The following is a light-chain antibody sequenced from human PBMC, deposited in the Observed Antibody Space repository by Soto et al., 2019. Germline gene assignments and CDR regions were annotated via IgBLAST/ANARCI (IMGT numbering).Light chain of an antibody. V-gene: IGKV1-5*03. CDR2: KAS. CDR1: QSISSW. CDR3: HQYNSYPVT. Sequence: DIQMTQSPSTLSASVGDRVTITCRASQSISSWLAWYQQKPGKAPKLLIYKASSLESGVPSRFSGSGSGTEFTLTISSLQPDDSATYYCHQYNSYPVTFGQGTKVEIK. J-gene: IGKJ1*01.